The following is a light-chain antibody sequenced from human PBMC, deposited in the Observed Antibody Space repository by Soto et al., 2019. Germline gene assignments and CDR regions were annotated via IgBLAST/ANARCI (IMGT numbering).Light chain of an antibody. CDR1: ETIRNL. Sequence: EIVLTQSPATLSLSPWERATLSCGASETIRNLLAWYQQRPGQAPRLLIYDAFSRAPGIPDRFSGGGSGTEFTLTISSLQSEDFVVYYCQQYNSWPPITFGQGTRLEIK. J-gene: IGKJ5*01. V-gene: IGKV3D-15*01. CDR2: DAF. CDR3: QQYNSWPPIT.